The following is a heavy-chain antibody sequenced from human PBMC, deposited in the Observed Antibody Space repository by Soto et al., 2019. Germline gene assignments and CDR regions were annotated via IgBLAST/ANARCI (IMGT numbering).Heavy chain of an antibody. Sequence: EVQLVESGGGLVPPGGSLRLSCAASGFTFSTYDMHWVRQVTGKGLEWVSAIGTTGDTYYPGSVKGRFTISRDDAKNSLYLQMNSLGAGDTAVYYCARDATYGSGRGPDWYFDLWGRGTVVTVSS. J-gene: IGHJ2*01. D-gene: IGHD3-10*01. CDR1: GFTFSTYD. V-gene: IGHV3-13*04. CDR3: ARDATYGSGRGPDWYFDL. CDR2: IGTTGDT.